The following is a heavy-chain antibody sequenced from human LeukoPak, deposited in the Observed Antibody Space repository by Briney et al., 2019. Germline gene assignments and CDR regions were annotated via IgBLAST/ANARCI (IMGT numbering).Heavy chain of an antibody. CDR2: ISSSSSYI. Sequence: GGSLRLSCTASGFTFSSYSMTWVRQAPGKGLEWVSSISSSSSYIYYADSVKGRFTISRDNAKNSLYLQMNSLRAEDTAVYYCARGRNLACDYWGQGTLVTVSS. CDR3: ARGRNLACDY. CDR1: GFTFSSYS. D-gene: IGHD3-3*02. V-gene: IGHV3-21*01. J-gene: IGHJ4*02.